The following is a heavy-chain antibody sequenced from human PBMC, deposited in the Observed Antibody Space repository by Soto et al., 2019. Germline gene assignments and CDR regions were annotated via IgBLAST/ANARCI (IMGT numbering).Heavy chain of an antibody. J-gene: IGHJ3*02. D-gene: IGHD3-10*01. CDR1: GGSISSYY. CDR3: ARVNGAMVRGGIWRKHLGGAFDI. V-gene: IGHV4-59*01. CDR2: IYYSGST. Sequence: PSETLSLTCTVSGGSISSYYWSWIRQPPGKGLEWIGYIYYSGSTNYNPSLKSRVTISVDTSKNQFSLKLSSVTAADTAVYYCARVNGAMVRGGIWRKHLGGAFDIWGQGTMVTVSS.